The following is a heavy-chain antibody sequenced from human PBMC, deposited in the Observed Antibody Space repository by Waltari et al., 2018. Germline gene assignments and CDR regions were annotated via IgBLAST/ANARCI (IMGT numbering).Heavy chain of an antibody. CDR1: GGSISNDYW. V-gene: IGHV4-4*02. J-gene: IGHJ4*02. CDR2: TKAVSDGT. CDR3: TRVARGATSSQFDF. D-gene: IGHD2-2*01. Sequence: QVQLQESGPGLVKPSGTLSLTCAVSGGSISNDYWWNWVRQPPGKGLVWVAFVGTKAVSDGTHYGPSVEGRFVISRDDSKSTAYLQMSSLETADTATYYCTRVARGATSSQFDFWGQGALVTVSS.